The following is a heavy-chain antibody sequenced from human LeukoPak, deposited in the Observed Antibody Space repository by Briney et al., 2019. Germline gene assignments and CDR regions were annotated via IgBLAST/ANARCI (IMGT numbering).Heavy chain of an antibody. V-gene: IGHV3-48*04. CDR3: AKDILAVAGTGSSDYGMDV. Sequence: PGGSLRLSCAASGFTFSSYSMNWVRQAPGKGLEWVSYISSSSSTIYYADSVKGRFTISRDNAKNSLYLQMNSLRAEDTALYYCAKDILAVAGTGSSDYGMDVWGQGTTVTVSS. CDR1: GFTFSSYS. J-gene: IGHJ6*02. D-gene: IGHD6-19*01. CDR2: ISSSSSTI.